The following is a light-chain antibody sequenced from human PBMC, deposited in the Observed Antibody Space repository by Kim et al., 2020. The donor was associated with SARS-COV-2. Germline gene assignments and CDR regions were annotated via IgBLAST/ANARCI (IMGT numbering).Light chain of an antibody. CDR3: QQYGRSPIT. J-gene: IGKJ5*01. Sequence: EIVLTQSPGTLSLSPGERATLSCRASQSVSSSYLAWYQQKPGQAPRLLIYGASSRATSIPDRFSGSGSGTDFTLTISRLEPEDVAVYYYQQYGRSPITFGRGTRLEIK. CDR2: GAS. CDR1: QSVSSSY. V-gene: IGKV3-20*01.